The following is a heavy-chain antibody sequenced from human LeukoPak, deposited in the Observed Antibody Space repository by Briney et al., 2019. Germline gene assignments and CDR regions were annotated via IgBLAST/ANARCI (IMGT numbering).Heavy chain of an antibody. V-gene: IGHV3-53*01. CDR1: GFSVSNNY. CDR3: AKGITIFGRGYFDY. Sequence: GGSLRLSCVVSGFSVSNNYIIWVRQAPGNGLERVSVIYGDGRTSHSASVRGRFTISRDNSKNTLYLQMNSLRAEDTAVYYCAKGITIFGRGYFDYWGQGTLVTVSS. J-gene: IGHJ4*02. CDR2: IYGDGRT. D-gene: IGHD3-3*01.